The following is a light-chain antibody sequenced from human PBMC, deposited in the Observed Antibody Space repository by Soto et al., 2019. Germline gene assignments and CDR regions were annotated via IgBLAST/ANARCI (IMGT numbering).Light chain of an antibody. V-gene: IGKV1-5*03. CDR1: QIISTW. CDR2: KAS. J-gene: IGKJ4*01. Sequence: DIQMTQSPSTLSASVGDRVTITCRASQIISTWLAWYQQKPGKAPKLLIYKASSLEAGVPSRFSGSGSGTEFNITISSLQPDDFATYYCQQYNTYPLTFGGGTTVEIK. CDR3: QQYNTYPLT.